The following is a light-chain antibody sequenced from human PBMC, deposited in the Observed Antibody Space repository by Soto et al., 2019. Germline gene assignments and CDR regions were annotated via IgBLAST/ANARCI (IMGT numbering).Light chain of an antibody. CDR1: SSDVGGYNY. CDR2: DVS. CDR3: SSYSSSIIRV. V-gene: IGLV2-14*01. Sequence: QSALTQPASVSGSPGQSIAISCIGTSSDVGGYNYVSWYQQHPGKAPKLMVYDVSNRPSGVSNRLSGSKSGNTASLTISGLQAEDEADYYCSSYSSSIIRVFGGGTKLTVL. J-gene: IGLJ2*01.